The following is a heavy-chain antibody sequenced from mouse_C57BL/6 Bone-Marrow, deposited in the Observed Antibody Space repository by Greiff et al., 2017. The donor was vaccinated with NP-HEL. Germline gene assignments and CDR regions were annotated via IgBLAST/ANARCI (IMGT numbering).Heavy chain of an antibody. V-gene: IGHV1-7*01. CDR3: ARRSSSDHLWYFDV. CDR2: INPSSGYT. J-gene: IGHJ1*03. Sequence: VQGVESGAELAKPGASVKLSCKASGYTFTSYWLHWVKQRPGQGLEWIGYINPSSGYTKYNQKFKDKATLTADKSSSTADMQLSSRTYEDSAVYYCARRSSSDHLWYFDVWGTGTTVTVSS. CDR1: GYTFTSYW.